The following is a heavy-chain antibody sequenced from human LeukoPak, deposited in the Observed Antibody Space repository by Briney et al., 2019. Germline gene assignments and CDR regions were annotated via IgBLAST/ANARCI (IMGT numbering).Heavy chain of an antibody. CDR2: IYYSGST. D-gene: IGHD4-17*01. CDR3: ARAKGYGDHFDY. J-gene: IGHJ4*02. V-gene: IGHV4-31*03. Sequence: PSETLSLTCTVSGGSITSGGYYWSWIRQHPGKGLEWIGYIYYSGSTYYNPSLKSRVTISVDTSKNQFSLKLSSVTAADTAVYYCARAKGYGDHFDYWGQGTLVTVSS. CDR1: GGSITSGGYY.